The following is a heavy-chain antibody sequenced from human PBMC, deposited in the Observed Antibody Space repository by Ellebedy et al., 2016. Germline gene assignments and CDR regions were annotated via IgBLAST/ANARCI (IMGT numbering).Heavy chain of an antibody. CDR3: YYGHYSGS. Sequence: GGSLRLXXVASGFAFGNFFMSWVRQAPGGGLEWISTISGGGDTTVSADSVKGRFTISRDNFRNTLFLQMNSLRVEDTAVYYCYYGHYSGSWGQGTLVTVSS. CDR2: ISGGGDTT. D-gene: IGHD4-17*01. CDR1: GFAFGNFF. J-gene: IGHJ4*02. V-gene: IGHV3-23*01.